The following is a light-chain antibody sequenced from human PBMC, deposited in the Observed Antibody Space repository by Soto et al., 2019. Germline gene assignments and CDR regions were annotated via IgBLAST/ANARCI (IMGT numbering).Light chain of an antibody. CDR1: SSDVGGYNY. J-gene: IGLJ2*01. Sequence: QSALTQPASVSGSPGQSITISCTGTSSDVGGYNYVSWYQQHPGKAPKLMIYDVSNRPSGVSNRFSGSKSGNTASLTISGLQAEDEADYLCSSYTSRSTLGVFGGGTKLTVL. CDR3: SSYTSRSTLGV. CDR2: DVS. V-gene: IGLV2-14*01.